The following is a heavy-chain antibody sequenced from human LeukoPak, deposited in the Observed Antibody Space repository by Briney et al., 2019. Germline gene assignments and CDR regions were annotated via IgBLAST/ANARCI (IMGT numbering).Heavy chain of an antibody. CDR1: GYTFTNND. Sequence: ASVKVSCKASGYTFTNNDIHWVRQATGQGPEWMGWMHPNSDDTGYAQKFQGRVTMTRNTSISTAYMELSSLRPEDTAVYYCARHFGTGDNFDYWGQGTLLIVSS. D-gene: IGHD1-1*01. J-gene: IGHJ4*02. CDR3: ARHFGTGDNFDY. V-gene: IGHV1-8*01. CDR2: MHPNSDDT.